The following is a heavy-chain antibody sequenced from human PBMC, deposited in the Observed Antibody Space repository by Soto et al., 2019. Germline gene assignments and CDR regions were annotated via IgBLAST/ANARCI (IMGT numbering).Heavy chain of an antibody. CDR1: GGSISSGGYY. CDR3: ASMKIAACDFDI. J-gene: IGHJ3*02. Sequence: SETLSLTCTVSGGSISSGGYYWSWIRQHPGKGLEWIGYIYYSGSTYYNPSLKSRVTISVDTSKNQFSLKLSSVTAADTAVYYCASMKIAACDFDIWGQGTMVTVSS. D-gene: IGHD6-13*01. CDR2: IYYSGST. V-gene: IGHV4-31*03.